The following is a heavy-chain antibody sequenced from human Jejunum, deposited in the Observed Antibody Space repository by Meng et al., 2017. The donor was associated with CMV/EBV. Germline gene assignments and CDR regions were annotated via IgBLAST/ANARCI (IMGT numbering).Heavy chain of an antibody. D-gene: IGHD2-15*01. J-gene: IGHJ5*02. CDR1: SMRNYY. Sequence: SMRNYYWGWIRQPPGKGLEWIGCMYYSGTTNYYNPSLKSRVTISVDTSKNQLSLKLSSVTAADTAVYFCARQRVSVVEGGSWFDPWGQGTLVTVSS. V-gene: IGHV4-59*01. CDR2: MYYSGTT. CDR3: ARQRVSVVEGGSWFDP.